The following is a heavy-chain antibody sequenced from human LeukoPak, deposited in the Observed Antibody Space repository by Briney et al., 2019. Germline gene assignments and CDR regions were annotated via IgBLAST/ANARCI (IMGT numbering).Heavy chain of an antibody. D-gene: IGHD3-16*01. CDR3: ARDLRAYDYVWGSSLGFDY. V-gene: IGHV4-4*02. J-gene: IGHJ4*02. CDR1: GGSISSSNW. CDR2: IYHSGST. Sequence: SETLSLTCAVSGGSISSSNWWSWVRQPPGKGLEWIGEIYHSGSTYYNPSLKSRVTISVDTSKNQFSLKLSSVTAADTAVYYCARDLRAYDYVWGSSLGFDYWGQGTLVTVSS.